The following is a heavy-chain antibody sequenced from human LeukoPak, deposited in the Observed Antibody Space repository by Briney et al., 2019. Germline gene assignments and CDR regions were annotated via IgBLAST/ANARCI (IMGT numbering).Heavy chain of an antibody. CDR2: IKKDGNEK. D-gene: IGHD1-1*01. CDR3: ARQETSIYNGAFDI. CDR1: GFTFSSYA. J-gene: IGHJ3*02. Sequence: AGGSLRLSCAASGFTFSSYAMNWVRQAPGKGLEWVANIKKDGNEKYYVDSVKGRFTISRDNAKNSLYLQMNSLRADDTAVYHCARQETSIYNGAFDIWGQGTMVTVSS. V-gene: IGHV3-7*01.